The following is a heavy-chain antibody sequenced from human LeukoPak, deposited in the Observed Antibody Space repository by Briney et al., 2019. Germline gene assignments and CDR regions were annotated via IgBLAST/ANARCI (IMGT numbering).Heavy chain of an antibody. CDR3: ARDPHYYDSSGYVTNYYGMDV. V-gene: IGHV3-48*03. CDR1: GFPLNSYE. CDR2: ICSCGSTI. Sequence: GGSLRLLCAASGFPLNSYEMNWVRQAPGKGLEWVSYICSCGSTIYYADSVKCRFTISRDNAKNPLYLQMNSLRAEDTAVYDCARDPHYYDSSGYVTNYYGMDVWGQGTTVTVSS. J-gene: IGHJ6*02. D-gene: IGHD3-22*01.